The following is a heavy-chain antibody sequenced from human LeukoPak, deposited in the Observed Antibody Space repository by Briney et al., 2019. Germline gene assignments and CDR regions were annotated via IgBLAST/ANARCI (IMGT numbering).Heavy chain of an antibody. CDR1: GGTFSSYA. J-gene: IGHJ4*02. CDR3: ARAYYYDSSGWSLDY. D-gene: IGHD3-22*01. V-gene: IGHV1-69*05. CDR2: IIPIFGTA. Sequence: SVKVSCKASGGTFSSYAISWVRQAPGRGLEWMGRIIPIFGTANYAQKFQGRVTITTDESTSTAYMELSSLRSEDTAVYYCARAYYYDSSGWSLDYWGQGTLVTVSS.